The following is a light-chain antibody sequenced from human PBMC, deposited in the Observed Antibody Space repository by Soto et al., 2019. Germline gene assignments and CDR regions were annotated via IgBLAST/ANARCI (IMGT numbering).Light chain of an antibody. Sequence: QSALTQPASVSGSPGQSITISCTGTSSDVGGYDYVSWYQQYAGKAPKLTIYNVRNRPSGVSNRFSGSKSGNTASLTISGLQHEDEADYFCSSYTNSGTVLFGGGTKLTVL. CDR2: NVR. V-gene: IGLV2-14*01. CDR3: SSYTNSGTVL. J-gene: IGLJ2*01. CDR1: SSDVGGYDY.